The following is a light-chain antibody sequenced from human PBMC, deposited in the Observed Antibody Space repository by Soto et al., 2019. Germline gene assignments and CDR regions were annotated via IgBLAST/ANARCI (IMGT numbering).Light chain of an antibody. Sequence: DVPMTQSPSTLSASVGDRVTITCRASQSISSWLAGYQQEPGKAPKLLISEASTLEGGVPSRFSGSGSGTEFGLTISSLQPDDFASYYCQQYSSYPWTFGQGTKLEIK. J-gene: IGKJ1*01. CDR1: QSISSW. CDR3: QQYSSYPWT. V-gene: IGKV1-5*03. CDR2: EAS.